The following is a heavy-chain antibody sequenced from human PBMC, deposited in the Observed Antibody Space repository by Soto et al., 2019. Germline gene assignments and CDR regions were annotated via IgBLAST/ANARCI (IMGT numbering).Heavy chain of an antibody. CDR2: IYSGGST. D-gene: IGHD2-2*01. Sequence: GGSLRLSCAASGFTVSSNYMSWVRQAPGKGLEWVSVIYSGGSTYYADSVKGRFTISRDNSKNTLYLQMNSLRAEDTAVYYCAREWGPRYCSSTSCPLDAFDIWGQGTMVTVSS. CDR3: AREWGPRYCSSTSCPLDAFDI. J-gene: IGHJ3*02. CDR1: GFTVSSNY. V-gene: IGHV3-66*01.